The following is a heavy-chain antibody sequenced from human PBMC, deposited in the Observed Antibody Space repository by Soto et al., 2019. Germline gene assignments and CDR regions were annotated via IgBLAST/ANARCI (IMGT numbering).Heavy chain of an antibody. D-gene: IGHD2-15*01. J-gene: IGHJ4*02. Sequence: EVQLLESGGGLVQPGGSLRLSCAASGLTVSSNYMSWVRQAPGKGLEWVSVIYSGGSTYYADSVKGRFTISRDNSKNTLYLQMNSLRAEDTAVYYCARSGSWYSFFDYWGQGTLVTVSS. CDR3: ARSGSWYSFFDY. V-gene: IGHV3-66*01. CDR2: IYSGGST. CDR1: GLTVSSNY.